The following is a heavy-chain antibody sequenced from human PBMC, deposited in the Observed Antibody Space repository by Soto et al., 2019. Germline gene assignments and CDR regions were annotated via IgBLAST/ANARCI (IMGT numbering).Heavy chain of an antibody. D-gene: IGHD5-12*01. Sequence: GESLKISCKASGYTFTIQWIGWVRQKPGIGLEWMGLIFPGDSDTRYSPSFQGQVTISADKSISTAFLQWSSLEASDTAMYYCARLVDGYPGYWGQGTLVTVSS. V-gene: IGHV5-51*01. CDR3: ARLVDGYPGY. CDR2: IFPGDSDT. CDR1: GYTFTIQW. J-gene: IGHJ4*02.